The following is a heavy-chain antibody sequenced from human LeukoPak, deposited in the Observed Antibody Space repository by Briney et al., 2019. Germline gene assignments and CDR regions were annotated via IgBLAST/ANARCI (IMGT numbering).Heavy chain of an antibody. D-gene: IGHD5-12*01. Sequence: ASVKVSCKTSGYSENFYGITWVRQVAGQGLEWMGWINPNSGGTNYAQKFQGRVTMTRDTSISTAYMELSRLRSDDTAVYYCARGGYDLNYYYYMDVWGKGTTVTISS. CDR1: GYSENFYG. CDR3: ARGGYDLNYYYYMDV. CDR2: INPNSGGT. V-gene: IGHV1-2*02. J-gene: IGHJ6*03.